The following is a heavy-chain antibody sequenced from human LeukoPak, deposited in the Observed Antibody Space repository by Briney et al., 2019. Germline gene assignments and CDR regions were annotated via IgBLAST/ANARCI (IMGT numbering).Heavy chain of an antibody. CDR2: IYLYGTT. V-gene: IGHV4-4*02. D-gene: IGHD1/OR15-1a*01. J-gene: IGHJ6*02. CDR1: IGSISSSKW. Sequence: PSETLSLTCSVSIGSISSSKWWSWVRQSPVKGLEWIGEIYLYGTTNYNPSFTSRVTMSVDRSRNQFSLKLTSVTAADKAVYYCARQKWEQQGRDYYFNGLDVWGPGTTVIVSS. CDR3: ARQKWEQQGRDYYFNGLDV.